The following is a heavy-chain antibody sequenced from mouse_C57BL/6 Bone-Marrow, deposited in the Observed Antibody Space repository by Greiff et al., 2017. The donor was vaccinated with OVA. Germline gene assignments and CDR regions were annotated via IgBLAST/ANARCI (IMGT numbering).Heavy chain of an antibody. V-gene: IGHV2-5*01. Sequence: VHLVESGPGLVQPSQSLSITCTVSGFSLTSYGVHWVRQSPGKGLEWLGVIWRGGSTDYNAAFMSRLSITKDNSKSQVFFKMNSLQADDTAIYYCAKRRGNYYAMDYWGQGTSVTVSS. J-gene: IGHJ4*01. CDR1: GFSLTSYG. CDR3: AKRRGNYYAMDY. CDR2: IWRGGST.